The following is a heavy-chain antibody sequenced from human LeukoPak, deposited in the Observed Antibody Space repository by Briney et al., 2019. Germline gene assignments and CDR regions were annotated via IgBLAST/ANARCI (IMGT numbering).Heavy chain of an antibody. CDR1: GYTFTSYD. V-gene: IGHV1-8*01. Sequence: ASVKVSCKASGYTFTSYDINWVRQATGQGLGWMGWMNPNSGNTGYAQKFQGRVTMTRNTSISTAYMELSSLRSEDTAVYYCARGRKIQLWYNNWFDPWGQGTLVTVSS. J-gene: IGHJ5*02. D-gene: IGHD5-18*01. CDR2: MNPNSGNT. CDR3: ARGRKIQLWYNNWFDP.